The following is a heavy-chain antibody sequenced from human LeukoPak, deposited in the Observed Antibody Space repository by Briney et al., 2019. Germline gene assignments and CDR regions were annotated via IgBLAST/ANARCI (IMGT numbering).Heavy chain of an antibody. J-gene: IGHJ1*01. CDR2: ISYDGSNK. V-gene: IGHV3-30*03. Sequence: PGGSLRLSCAASGFTFSSYGMHWVRQAPGKGLEWVAVISYDGSNKYYADSVKGRFTISRDNSKNTLYLQMNSLRAEDTAVYYCASSRRDGYNWAPRQSFQHWGQGTLVTVS. D-gene: IGHD5-24*01. CDR1: GFTFSSYG. CDR3: ASSRRDGYNWAPRQSFQH.